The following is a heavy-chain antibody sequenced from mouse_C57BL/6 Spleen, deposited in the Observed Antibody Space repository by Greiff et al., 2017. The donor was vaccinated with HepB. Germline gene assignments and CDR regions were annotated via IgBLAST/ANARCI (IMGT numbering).Heavy chain of an antibody. V-gene: IGHV2-6*01. CDR2: IWGVGST. CDR3: ARRDYGSPFAY. D-gene: IGHD1-1*01. J-gene: IGHJ3*01. CDR1: GFSLTSYG. Sequence: VKLQESGPGLVAPSQSLSITCTVSGFSLTSYGVDWVRQSPGKGLEWLGVIWGVGSTNYNSALKSRLSISKDNSKSQVFLKMNSLQTDDTAMYYCARRDYGSPFAYWGQGTLVTVSA.